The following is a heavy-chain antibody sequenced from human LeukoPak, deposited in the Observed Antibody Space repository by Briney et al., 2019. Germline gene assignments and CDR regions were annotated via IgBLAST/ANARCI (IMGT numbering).Heavy chain of an antibody. V-gene: IGHV3-66*01. CDR3: ARGPSGYHNT. D-gene: IGHD5-12*01. J-gene: IGHJ4*02. Sequence: PWGSLRLSCAASEFSVGSNYMTWVRQVPGKGLEWVSLNSGGSTYYADSVKGRFTISRDNSKNTLYLQMNSLRAEDTAVYYCARGPSGYHNTGGQGTLVTVSS. CDR1: EFSVGSNY. CDR2: NSGGST.